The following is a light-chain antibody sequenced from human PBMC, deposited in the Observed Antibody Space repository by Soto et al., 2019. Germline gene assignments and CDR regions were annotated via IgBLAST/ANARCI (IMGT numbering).Light chain of an antibody. CDR1: QSITTW. J-gene: IGKJ1*01. Sequence: DIQMTKSPSTVSAYVGDSVTITCRASQSITTWLAWYQQRPGKAPKLLIYDVSSLQSGVPSRFSGTVSGTEFTLTISSLQSDDFATYYCQHYKMYSPWTFGQGTKVDIK. CDR2: DVS. V-gene: IGKV1-5*01. CDR3: QHYKMYSPWT.